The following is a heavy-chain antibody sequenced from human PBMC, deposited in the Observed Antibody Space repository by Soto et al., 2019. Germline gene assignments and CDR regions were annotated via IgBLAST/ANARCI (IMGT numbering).Heavy chain of an antibody. V-gene: IGHV1-69*13. CDR2: IIPIFGTA. CDR1: GGTFSSYA. D-gene: IGHD3-3*01. J-gene: IGHJ6*02. CDR3: ASPAGHDFWSGYYPKKDYYYYGMDV. Sequence: GASVKVSCKASGGTFSSYAISWVRQAPGQGLEWMGGIIPIFGTANYAQKFQGRVTITADESTSTAYMELSSLRSEDTAVYYCASPAGHDFWSGYYPKKDYYYYGMDVWGQGTTVTVSS.